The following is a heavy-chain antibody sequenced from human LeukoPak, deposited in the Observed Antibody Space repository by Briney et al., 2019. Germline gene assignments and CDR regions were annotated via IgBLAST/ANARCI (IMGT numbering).Heavy chain of an antibody. D-gene: IGHD1-26*01. V-gene: IGHV3-23*01. CDR2: ISGSGGST. CDR1: GFTFSSYG. Sequence: PGGSLRLSCAASGFTFSSYGMSWVRQAPGKGLEWVSAISGSGGSTYYADSVKGRFTISRDNSKNTLSLQMNSLRAEDTAVYYCAKDSHIGGAMVYDYWGQGTLVTVSS. J-gene: IGHJ4*02. CDR3: AKDSHIGGAMVYDY.